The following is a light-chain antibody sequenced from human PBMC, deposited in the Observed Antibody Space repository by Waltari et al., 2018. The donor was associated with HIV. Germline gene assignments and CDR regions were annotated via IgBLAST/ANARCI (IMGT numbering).Light chain of an antibody. CDR2: RDN. V-gene: IGLV1-47*01. Sequence: QSVVTQSPSASGNPGQSVTIFCSARSSNIRRNNAFWYQHLPETAPKLLIYRDNQRPSGVPDRISGSRSGTSASLAISGLRSEDEAVYYCVVWDDSLSGVVFGGGTSLTVL. CDR3: VVWDDSLSGVV. CDR1: SSNIRRNN. J-gene: IGLJ2*01.